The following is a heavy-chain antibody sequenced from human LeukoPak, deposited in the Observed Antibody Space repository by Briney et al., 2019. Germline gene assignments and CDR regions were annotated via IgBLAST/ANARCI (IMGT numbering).Heavy chain of an antibody. CDR2: IIPIFGTA. D-gene: IGHD3-10*01. CDR1: GGTFSSYA. CDR3: ARDYGFGESNYFDY. Sequence: SVKVSXKASGGTFSSYAISWVRQAPGQGLEWMGGIIPIFGTANYAQKFQGRVTITTDESTSTAYMELSSLRSEDTAVYYCARDYGFGESNYFDYWGQGTLVTVSS. J-gene: IGHJ4*02. V-gene: IGHV1-69*05.